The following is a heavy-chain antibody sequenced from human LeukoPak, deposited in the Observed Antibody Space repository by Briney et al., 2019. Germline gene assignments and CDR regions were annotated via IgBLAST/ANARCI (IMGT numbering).Heavy chain of an antibody. V-gene: IGHV3-53*04. CDR2: IYSGGST. D-gene: IGHD3-22*01. J-gene: IGHJ4*02. CDR3: ARDRLDSSGYYSDY. CDR1: GFTVSSNY. Sequence: SGGSLRLSCAASGFTVSSNYMSWVRQAPGKGLEWVSVIYSGGSTYYADSVRGRFTISRHNSKNTLYLQMNSLRAEDTAVYYCARDRLDSSGYYSDYWGQGTLVTVSS.